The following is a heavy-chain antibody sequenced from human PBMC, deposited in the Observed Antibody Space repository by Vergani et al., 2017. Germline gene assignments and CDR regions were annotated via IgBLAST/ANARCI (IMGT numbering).Heavy chain of an antibody. V-gene: IGHV3-30*02. CDR1: GFSFSSFG. D-gene: IGHD5-24*01. J-gene: IGHJ4*02. CDR2: IHYDGSHE. CDR3: AKSGWLQHFGAHYFDS. Sequence: QVQLVESGGGVVQPGRSLRLSCAASGFSFSSFGFHWVRQAPGKGLEWVAFIHYDGSHEYYIDSVKGRFTISRDNSKNTLILQMNGLRAEDTAVYYCAKSGWLQHFGAHYFDSWGQGILVTVSS.